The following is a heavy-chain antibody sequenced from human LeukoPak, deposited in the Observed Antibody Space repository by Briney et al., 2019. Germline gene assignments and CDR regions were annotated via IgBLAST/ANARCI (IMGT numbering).Heavy chain of an antibody. CDR2: INPNSGGT. J-gene: IGHJ4*02. D-gene: IGHD6-6*01. CDR3: ARXAXYSXSSELDY. Sequence: ASVKVSCKASGYTFTGYYMHWVRQAPGQGLEWMGWINPNSGGTNYAQKFQGRVTMTRDTSISTAYMELSRLRSDDTAVYYCARXAXYSXSSELDYWGQGTLVTVSS. CDR1: GYTFTGYY. V-gene: IGHV1-2*02.